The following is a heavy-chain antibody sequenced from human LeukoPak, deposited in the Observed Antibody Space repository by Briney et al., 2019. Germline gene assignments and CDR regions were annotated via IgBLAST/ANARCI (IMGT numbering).Heavy chain of an antibody. CDR3: TGGGPVAGTHKYFQH. CDR1: GYTFTSYD. CDR2: MNPNNGNT. J-gene: IGHJ1*01. Sequence: ASVKVSCKASGYTFTSYDINWVRQATGQGLEWMGWMNPNNGNTDYAQKFQDRVTLTRNTSISTAYMELSSLRSEDTAVYYCTGGGPVAGTHKYFQHWGQGTLVTVSS. V-gene: IGHV1-8*01. D-gene: IGHD6-19*01.